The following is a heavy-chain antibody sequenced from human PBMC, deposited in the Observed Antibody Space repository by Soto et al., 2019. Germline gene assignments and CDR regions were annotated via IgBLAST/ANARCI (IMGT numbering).Heavy chain of an antibody. J-gene: IGHJ5*02. CDR2: IIPIFGTA. D-gene: IGHD1-26*01. CDR3: ARVAVGATHDWFDP. V-gene: IGHV1-69*13. Sequence: ASVKVSFKASGGTFSSYAISWVRQAPGQGLEWMGGIIPIFGTANYAQKFQGRVTITADESTSTAYMELSSLRSEDTAVYYCARVAVGATHDWFDPWGQGTLVTVSS. CDR1: GGTFSSYA.